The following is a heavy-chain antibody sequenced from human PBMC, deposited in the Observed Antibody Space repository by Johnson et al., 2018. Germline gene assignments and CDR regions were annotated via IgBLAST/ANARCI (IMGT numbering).Heavy chain of an antibody. D-gene: IGHD3-22*01. J-gene: IGHJ3*02. CDR1: GFTFSSYD. V-gene: IGHV3-23*04. CDR2: IGDSGDNT. CDR3: AKLTDYYDSRRFAFDI. Sequence: VQLVESGGGLVQPGGSLRLSCAASGFTFSSYDMHWVRQAPGKGLEWVSSIGDSGDNTYYADSGKGRFSISRDNSKNTLYLQMNSLRAEDTAVYYCAKLTDYYDSRRFAFDIWGQGTMVTVSS.